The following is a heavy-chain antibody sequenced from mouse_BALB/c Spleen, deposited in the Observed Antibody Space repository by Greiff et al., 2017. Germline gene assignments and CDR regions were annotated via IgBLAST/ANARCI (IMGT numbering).Heavy chain of an antibody. Sequence: EVQLVESGGGLVQPGGSMKLSCVASGFTFSNYWMNWVRQSPEKGLEWVAEIRLKSNNYATHYAESVKGRFTISRDDSKSSVYLQMNNLRAEDTGIYYCTLYYYGPFAYWGQGTLVTVSA. J-gene: IGHJ3*01. V-gene: IGHV6-6*02. CDR1: GFTFSNYW. CDR2: IRLKSNNYAT. CDR3: TLYYYGPFAY. D-gene: IGHD1-1*01.